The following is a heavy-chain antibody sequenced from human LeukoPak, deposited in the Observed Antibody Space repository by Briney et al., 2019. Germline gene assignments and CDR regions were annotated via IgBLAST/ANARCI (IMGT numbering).Heavy chain of an antibody. Sequence: GGSLRLSCAASGFIFNNFNMNWVRQAPGKGLEWVSSISSSSNFIYYADSVKGRFTISRDNAQNALYLQMNSLRVEDSAVYYCARVSTGPFWGQGTLVTVSS. CDR3: ARVSTGPF. CDR1: GFIFNNFN. J-gene: IGHJ4*02. V-gene: IGHV3-21*06. CDR2: ISSSSNFI. D-gene: IGHD1-1*01.